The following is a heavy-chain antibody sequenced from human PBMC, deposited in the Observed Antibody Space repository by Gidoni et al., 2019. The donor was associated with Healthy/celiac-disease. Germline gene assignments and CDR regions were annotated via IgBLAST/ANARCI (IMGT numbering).Heavy chain of an antibody. CDR3: ARGVAAAGTVAFDI. V-gene: IGHV4-4*02. Sequence: QVQLQDSGPGLVKPSGTLSLTCAVSGGSISSSNWWSWVSKPPGKGLEWIGEIYHSGRTNYNPSLKSRVTISVDKSKNQFSLKLSSVTAADTAVYYCARGVAAAGTVAFDIWGQGTMVTVSS. CDR2: IYHSGRT. J-gene: IGHJ3*02. CDR1: GGSISSSNW. D-gene: IGHD6-13*01.